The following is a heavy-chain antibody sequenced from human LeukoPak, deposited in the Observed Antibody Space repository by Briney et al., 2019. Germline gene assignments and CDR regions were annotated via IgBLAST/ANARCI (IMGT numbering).Heavy chain of an antibody. D-gene: IGHD6-13*01. Sequence: GESLKISCKGSGYSFTSYWIGWVRQMPGKGLEWMGIIYPGDSDTRYSPSFQGQVTISADKSISTAYLQWSSLKASDTAMYYCARRIDEIAAAGTCFDYWGQGTLVTVSS. CDR2: IYPGDSDT. CDR3: ARRIDEIAAAGTCFDY. J-gene: IGHJ4*02. CDR1: GYSFTSYW. V-gene: IGHV5-51*01.